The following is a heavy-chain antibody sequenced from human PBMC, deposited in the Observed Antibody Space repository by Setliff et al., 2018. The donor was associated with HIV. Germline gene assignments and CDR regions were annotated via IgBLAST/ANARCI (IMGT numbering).Heavy chain of an antibody. D-gene: IGHD3-10*01. CDR2: IYYSGST. Sequence: SETLSLTCTVSGGSISSHYWSWIRQPPGKGLEWIGSIYYSGSTYYNPSLKSRVLISIDTSKNRFSLTMTSVTAADTAVYYCARHRQISDWFDPWDQGILVTVSS. J-gene: IGHJ5*02. CDR1: GGSISSHY. CDR3: ARHRQISDWFDP. V-gene: IGHV4-59*04.